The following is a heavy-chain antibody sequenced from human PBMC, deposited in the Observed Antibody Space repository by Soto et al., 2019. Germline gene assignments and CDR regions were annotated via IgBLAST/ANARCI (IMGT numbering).Heavy chain of an antibody. D-gene: IGHD2-21*01. CDR3: ARVDILTFSGTHFEGRMDV. Sequence: GESLKISCQASGYSFSNHWIGWVRQMPGKGLEWMGVIYPDDSDIRYSPTFQGQVTISADTSISAAYLQWSSLKASDTAIYYCARVDILTFSGTHFEGRMDVWGQGTAVTVSS. CDR2: IYPDDSDI. J-gene: IGHJ6*02. V-gene: IGHV5-51*01. CDR1: GYSFSNHW.